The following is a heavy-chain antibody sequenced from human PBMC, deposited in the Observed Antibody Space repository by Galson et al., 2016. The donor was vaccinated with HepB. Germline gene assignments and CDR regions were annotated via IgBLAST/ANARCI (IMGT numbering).Heavy chain of an antibody. CDR2: IRSKTYGGTT. CDR1: GFTFGDFV. Sequence: SLRLSCAASGFTFGDFVLSWFRQAPGKGLEWVGFIRSKTYGGTTEYAASVTGRFTISRDDSKSIAYLQMNSLKTEDTAVYYCTSPYGYFFDSGGYYAYWGQGTLVTVSS. D-gene: IGHD3-22*01. CDR3: TSPYGYFFDSGGYYAY. J-gene: IGHJ4*02. V-gene: IGHV3-49*03.